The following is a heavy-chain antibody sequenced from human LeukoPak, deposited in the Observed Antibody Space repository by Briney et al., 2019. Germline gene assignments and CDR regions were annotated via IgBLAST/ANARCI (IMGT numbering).Heavy chain of an antibody. V-gene: IGHV3-23*01. J-gene: IGHJ4*02. D-gene: IGHD2-8*01. Sequence: PAGGSLRLSCAASGFTFSSYAMSWVRQAPGKGLEWVSAISGSGGSTYYADSVKGRFTISRDNSKNTLYLQMNSLRAEDTAVYYCAKDIVLMVYAIGPNHFFDYWGQGTLVTVSS. CDR2: ISGSGGST. CDR1: GFTFSSYA. CDR3: AKDIVLMVYAIGPNHFFDY.